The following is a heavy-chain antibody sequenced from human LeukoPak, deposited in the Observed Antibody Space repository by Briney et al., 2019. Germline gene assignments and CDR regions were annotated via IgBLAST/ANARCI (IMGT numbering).Heavy chain of an antibody. CDR3: ASRTAVAGPYWYFDL. D-gene: IGHD6-19*01. J-gene: IGHJ2*01. V-gene: IGHV1-8*01. CDR1: GYTFTSYD. Sequence: ASVKVSCKASGYTFTSYDINWVRQATGQGLEWMGWMNPNSGNTGYAQKFQGRVTMTRNTSISTAYMELSSLRSEDTAVYYCASRTAVAGPYWYFDLWGRGTLVTVSS. CDR2: MNPNSGNT.